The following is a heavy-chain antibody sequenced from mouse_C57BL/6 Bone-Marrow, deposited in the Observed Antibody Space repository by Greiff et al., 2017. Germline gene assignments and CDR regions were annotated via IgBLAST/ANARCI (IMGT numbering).Heavy chain of an antibody. J-gene: IGHJ3*01. D-gene: IGHD2-1*01. CDR3: TNYGNYPWFAY. V-gene: IGHV14-4*01. CDR1: GFNIKDDY. CDR2: IDPENGDT. Sequence: EVQLQQSGAELVRPGASVKLSCTASGFNIKDDYMHWVKQRPEQGLEWIGWIDPENGDTEYASKFQGKATITADSSSNTAYLQLSSLTSEDTAFYYSTNYGNYPWFAYWGQGTLVTVSA.